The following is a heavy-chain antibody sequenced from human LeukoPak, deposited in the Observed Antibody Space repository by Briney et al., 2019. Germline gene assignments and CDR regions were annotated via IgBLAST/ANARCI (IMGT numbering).Heavy chain of an antibody. J-gene: IGHJ4*02. CDR2: INPSGGST. D-gene: IGHD2-15*01. CDR3: ARAPNCSGGSCLRGYFDY. Sequence: ASVKVSCKASGYTFTSYYMHWVRQAPGQGLGGMGIINPSGGSTSYAQKFPGRVTMTRDTSTSTVYMELSSLRSEDTAVYYCARAPNCSGGSCLRGYFDYWGQGTLVTVSS. CDR1: GYTFTSYY. V-gene: IGHV1-46*01.